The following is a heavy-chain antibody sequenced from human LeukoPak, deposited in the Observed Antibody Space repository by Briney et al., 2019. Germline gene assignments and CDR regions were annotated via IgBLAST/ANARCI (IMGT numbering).Heavy chain of an antibody. J-gene: IGHJ6*03. D-gene: IGHD3-16*01. CDR2: ISGSGGST. Sequence: GGSLRLSCAASGFTFSRYPMSWVRQAPGKGLEWVSAISGSGGSTFYADAVKGRFTISRDNSKNTVYLQMNSLRAEDTAVYYCAKAIGGYYYYYYMDVWGKGTTVTVSS. V-gene: IGHV3-23*01. CDR3: AKAIGGYYYYYYMDV. CDR1: GFTFSRYP.